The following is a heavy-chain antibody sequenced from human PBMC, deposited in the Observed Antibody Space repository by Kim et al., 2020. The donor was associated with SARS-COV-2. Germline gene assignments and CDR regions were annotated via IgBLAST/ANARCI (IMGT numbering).Heavy chain of an antibody. D-gene: IGHD1-1*01. CDR3: NRVPATTSAFWDAFDI. CDR2: ISSKANSSAT. Sequence: GGSLRLSCAASGFTFCGSAIHWVRQASGKGLAWVGRISSKANSSATAYAASVRGSFSISRDDSTNTAYLQMNNLKTEDTAVYYCNRVPATTSAFWDAFDIWGRGTKVTVSS. J-gene: IGHJ3*02. V-gene: IGHV3-73*01. CDR1: GFTFCGSA.